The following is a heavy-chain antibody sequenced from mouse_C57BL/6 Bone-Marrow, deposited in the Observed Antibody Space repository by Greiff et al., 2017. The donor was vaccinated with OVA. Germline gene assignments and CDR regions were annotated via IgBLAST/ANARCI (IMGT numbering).Heavy chain of an antibody. D-gene: IGHD1-1*01. Sequence: EVQGVESGGGLVQPGGSLSLSCAASGFTFTDYYMSWVRQPPGKALEWLGFIRNKANGYTTEYSASVKGRFTISRDNSQSILYLQMNALRAEDSATYYCARSSTTVVAHWYFDVWGTGTTVTVSS. CDR2: IRNKANGYTT. V-gene: IGHV7-3*01. J-gene: IGHJ1*03. CDR1: GFTFTDYY. CDR3: ARSSTTVVAHWYFDV.